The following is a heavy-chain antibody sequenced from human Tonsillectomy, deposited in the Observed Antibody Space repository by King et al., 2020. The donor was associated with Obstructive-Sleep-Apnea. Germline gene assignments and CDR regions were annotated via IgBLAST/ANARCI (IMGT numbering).Heavy chain of an antibody. CDR1: GFTFINYW. V-gene: IGHV3-7*01. J-gene: IGHJ4*02. Sequence: EVQLVESGGGLVQPGGSLRLSCTVSGFTFINYWMTLVRQAPGKGLEWVANIKQDGGEKYYVDSVKGRFTISRDNAKNSLYLQMNSLRAEDTAVYYCARDRPRDDYGDLHEVYWGQGTLVTVSS. D-gene: IGHD4-17*01. CDR3: ARDRPRDDYGDLHEVY. CDR2: IKQDGGEK.